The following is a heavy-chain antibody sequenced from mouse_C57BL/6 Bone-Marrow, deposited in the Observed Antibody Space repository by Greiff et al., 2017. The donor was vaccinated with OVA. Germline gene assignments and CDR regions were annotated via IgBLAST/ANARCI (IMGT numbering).Heavy chain of an antibody. CDR3: ARHRGTFDY. D-gene: IGHD3-3*01. CDR2: ISSGGSYT. Sequence: EVMLVESGGDLVKPGGSLKLSCAASGFTFSSYGMSWVRQTPDKRLEWVATISSGGSYTYYPDSVKGRFTISRDNTKNTLYLQMSSLKSEDTAVYYCARHRGTFDYWGQGTTLTVSS. CDR1: GFTFSSYG. V-gene: IGHV5-6*01. J-gene: IGHJ2*01.